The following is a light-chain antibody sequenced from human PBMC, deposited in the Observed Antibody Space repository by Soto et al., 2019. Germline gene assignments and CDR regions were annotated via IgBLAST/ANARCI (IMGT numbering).Light chain of an antibody. J-gene: IGKJ4*01. Sequence: EIVLTQSPATLSLSPGDRATLSCRASQSLNNYLAWYQHKPGQAPRLLIYDASNRATGIPARFSGSRSGTDFTLTISSLEPEDFAVYYCQRGFTFGGGTKVDIK. CDR2: DAS. CDR1: QSLNNY. V-gene: IGKV3-11*01. CDR3: QRGFT.